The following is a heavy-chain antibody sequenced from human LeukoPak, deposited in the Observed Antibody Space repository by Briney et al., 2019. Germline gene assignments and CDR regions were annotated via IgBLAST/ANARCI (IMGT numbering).Heavy chain of an antibody. V-gene: IGHV3-66*01. Sequence: GRSLRLSCAASGFTFSSYGMHWVRQAPGKGLEWVSVIYSGGSTYYADSVKGRFTISRDNSKNTLYLQMNSLRAEDTAVYYCAMWVPVTSGGSWGQGTLVTVSS. CDR2: IYSGGST. D-gene: IGHD4-17*01. J-gene: IGHJ4*02. CDR3: AMWVPVTSGGS. CDR1: GFTFSSYG.